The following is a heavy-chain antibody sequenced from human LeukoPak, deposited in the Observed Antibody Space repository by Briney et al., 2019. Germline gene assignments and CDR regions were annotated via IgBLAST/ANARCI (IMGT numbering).Heavy chain of an antibody. Sequence: GGSLRLSCAASGFTFSSYGMHWVRQAPGKGLEWVAFIRYDGSNKYYAGSVKGRFTISRDNSKNTLYLQMNSLRAEDTAVYYCAKDRHYYGDAFDIWGQGTMVTVSP. V-gene: IGHV3-30*02. D-gene: IGHD3-10*01. CDR1: GFTFSSYG. CDR3: AKDRHYYGDAFDI. CDR2: IRYDGSNK. J-gene: IGHJ3*02.